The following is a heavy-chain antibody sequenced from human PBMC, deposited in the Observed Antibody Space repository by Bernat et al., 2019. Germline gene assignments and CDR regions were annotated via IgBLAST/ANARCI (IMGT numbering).Heavy chain of an antibody. CDR3: ARAYTADAFDI. D-gene: IGHD2-21*02. V-gene: IGHV3-48*04. Sequence: EVQLVESGGGLVQPGGSLRLSCAASGFTFSSYAMSWVRQAPGKGLEWVSYISFSSSYTDYADSVKGRFTISRDNAKNSLYLQMNSLRAEDTAMYYCARAYTADAFDIWGQGTMVTVSS. J-gene: IGHJ3*02. CDR2: ISFSSSYT. CDR1: GFTFSSYA.